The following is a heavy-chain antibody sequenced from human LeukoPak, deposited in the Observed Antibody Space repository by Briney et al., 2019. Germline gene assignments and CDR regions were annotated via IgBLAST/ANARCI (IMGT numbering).Heavy chain of an antibody. CDR2: ISGSGGST. V-gene: IGHV3-23*01. CDR3: AKDRNGQWLVRYFQH. Sequence: GGSLRLSCAASGFNVSSNYMSWVRQAPGKGLEWVSAISGSGGSTYYADSVRGRFTISRDNSKNTLYLQMNSLRAEDTAVYYCAKDRNGQWLVRYFQHWGQGTLVTVSS. CDR1: GFNVSSNY. J-gene: IGHJ1*01. D-gene: IGHD6-19*01.